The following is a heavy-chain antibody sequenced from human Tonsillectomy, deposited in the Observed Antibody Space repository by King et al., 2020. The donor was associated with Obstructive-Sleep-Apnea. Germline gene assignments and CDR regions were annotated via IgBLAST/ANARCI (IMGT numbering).Heavy chain of an antibody. CDR3: ARDLGAFGGVIVEYFDY. J-gene: IGHJ4*02. Sequence: VQLVESGAEVKKPGASVKVSCKASGYTFTGYYMHWVRLAPGQGLEWMGWINPNSGGTNYAQKFQGRVTMTRDTSISTAYMELSRLRSDDTAVYYCARDLGAFGGVIVEYFDYWGQGTLVTVSS. D-gene: IGHD3-16*02. V-gene: IGHV1-2*02. CDR2: INPNSGGT. CDR1: GYTFTGYY.